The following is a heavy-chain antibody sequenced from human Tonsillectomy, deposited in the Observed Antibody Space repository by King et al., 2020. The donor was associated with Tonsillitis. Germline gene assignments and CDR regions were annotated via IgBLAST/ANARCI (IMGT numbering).Heavy chain of an antibody. CDR1: GGTFSTYA. D-gene: IGHD3-22*01. J-gene: IGHJ2*01. CDR3: AGTRYYYDSSGYPYWYFDL. CDR2: IIPIFGTA. Sequence: VQLVESGAEVKKPGSSVKVSCKASGGTFSTYAISWVRQAPGQGLEWMGGIIPIFGTADYAQKFQGRVTISADEATSTAYMELSSLRSEDTAVYYFAGTRYYYDSSGYPYWYFDLWGRGTLVIVSS. V-gene: IGHV1-69*01.